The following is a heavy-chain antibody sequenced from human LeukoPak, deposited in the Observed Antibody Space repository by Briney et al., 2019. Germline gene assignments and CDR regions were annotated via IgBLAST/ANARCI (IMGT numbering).Heavy chain of an antibody. CDR2: IYTSGSS. J-gene: IGHJ4*02. CDR3: ARDWGELGSY. CDR1: GGSIDSYY. V-gene: IGHV4-4*07. Sequence: SETLSLTCTVSGGSIDSYYWSWIGQPAGKGLEWIGRIYTSGSSNYNPSLKSRVTMSIDTSKNQFSLKLTSVTAADTAVYYCARDWGELGSYWGQGILVTVSS. D-gene: IGHD1-26*01.